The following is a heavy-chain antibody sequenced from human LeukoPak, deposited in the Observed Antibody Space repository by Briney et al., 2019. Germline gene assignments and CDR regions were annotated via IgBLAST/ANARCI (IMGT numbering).Heavy chain of an antibody. Sequence: GGSLRLSCAASGFTLSSYWMTWVRQAPGKGLEWVAYIKQDGSVKYYMDSVRVRFTISRENSKNTLYLQMNSLRAEDTAVYYCARGIVEMATMSYAFDIWGQGTMVTVSS. D-gene: IGHD5-24*01. J-gene: IGHJ3*02. CDR3: ARGIVEMATMSYAFDI. CDR2: IKQDGSVK. CDR1: GFTLSSYW. V-gene: IGHV3-7*01.